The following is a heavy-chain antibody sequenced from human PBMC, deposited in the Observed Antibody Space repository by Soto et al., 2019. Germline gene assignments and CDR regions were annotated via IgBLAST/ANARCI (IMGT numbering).Heavy chain of an antibody. J-gene: IGHJ6*01. V-gene: IGHV3-48*02. Sequence: GGSLRLSCVASGFSLSSYSMNWVRQAPGKGLEWISYISSGSDTIYYADSVKGRFTVSRDNAKNSLYLQMNSLRDEDTAVYYCARSGEGVVFYYALAVPAQRTTVIGSS. CDR3: ARSGEGVVFYYALAV. CDR2: ISSGSDTI. D-gene: IGHD3-10*01. CDR1: GFSLSSYS.